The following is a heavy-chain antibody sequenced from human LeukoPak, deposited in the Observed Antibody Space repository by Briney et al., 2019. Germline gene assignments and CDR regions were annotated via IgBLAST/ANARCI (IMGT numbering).Heavy chain of an antibody. Sequence: PGGSLRLSCSASGFSFSSYWMNWVRQAPGKGLEWVSSISSSSSYIYYADSVKGRFTISRDNAKNSLYLQMNSLRAEDTAVYYCATTYYDFWSGYFWSVGSFDYWGQGTLVTVSS. V-gene: IGHV3-21*01. J-gene: IGHJ4*02. CDR1: GFSFSSYW. D-gene: IGHD3-3*01. CDR3: ATTYYDFWSGYFWSVGSFDY. CDR2: ISSSSSYI.